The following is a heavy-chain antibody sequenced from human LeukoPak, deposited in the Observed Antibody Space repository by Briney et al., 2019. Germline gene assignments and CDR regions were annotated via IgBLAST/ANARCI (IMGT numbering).Heavy chain of an antibody. CDR1: GGTFSSYA. D-gene: IGHD1-20*01. Sequence: SVKVSCKASGGTFSSYAISWVRQAPGQGLEWMGGIIPIFGTANYAQKFQGRVTITADESTSTAYMELSSLRSDDTAVYYCARDSQYNWKLIDYWGQGTLVTVSS. V-gene: IGHV1-69*01. CDR2: IIPIFGTA. CDR3: ARDSQYNWKLIDY. J-gene: IGHJ4*02.